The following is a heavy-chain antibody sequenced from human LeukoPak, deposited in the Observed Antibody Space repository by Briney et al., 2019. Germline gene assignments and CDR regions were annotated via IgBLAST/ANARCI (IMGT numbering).Heavy chain of an antibody. V-gene: IGHV4-34*01. CDR2: INHSGST. D-gene: IGHD3-10*01. J-gene: IGHJ4*02. CDR3: ARGRLEVWFGELLSVHFDY. Sequence: SETLSLTCAVYGGSFSGYYWSWIRQPPGKGLEWIGEINHSGSTNYNPSLKSRVTISVDTSKNQFSLKLSSVTAADTAVYYCARGRLEVWFGELLSVHFDYWGQGTLVTVSS. CDR1: GGSFSGYY.